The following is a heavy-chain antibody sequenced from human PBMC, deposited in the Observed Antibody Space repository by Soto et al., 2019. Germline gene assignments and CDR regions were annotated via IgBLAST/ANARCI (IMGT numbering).Heavy chain of an antibody. CDR3: ARGRTGGYCSSTSCYPVPPGGWYFDL. V-gene: IGHV3-30-3*01. J-gene: IGHJ2*01. CDR2: ISYDRSNK. Sequence: QVQLVESGGGVVQPGRSLRLSCAASGFTFSSYAMHWVRQAPGKGLEWVAVISYDRSNKYYAYSVKGRFTISRDNSKNTLYLQMNSLRAEDTAVYYCARGRTGGYCSSTSCYPVPPGGWYFDLWGRGTLVTVSS. CDR1: GFTFSSYA. D-gene: IGHD2-2*01.